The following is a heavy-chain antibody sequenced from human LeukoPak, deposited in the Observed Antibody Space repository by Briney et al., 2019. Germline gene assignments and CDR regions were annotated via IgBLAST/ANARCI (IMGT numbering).Heavy chain of an antibody. V-gene: IGHV4-39*07. Sequence: PLETLSLTCTVSGGSISSSSYYWGWIRQPPGKGLEWIGSIYYSGSTYYNPSLKSRVTISVDTSKNQFSLKLSSVTAADTAVYYCASYFIYDYVWGRGEYYFDYWGQGTLVTVSS. D-gene: IGHD3-16*01. CDR1: GGSISSSSYY. CDR3: ASYFIYDYVWGRGEYYFDY. J-gene: IGHJ4*02. CDR2: IYYSGST.